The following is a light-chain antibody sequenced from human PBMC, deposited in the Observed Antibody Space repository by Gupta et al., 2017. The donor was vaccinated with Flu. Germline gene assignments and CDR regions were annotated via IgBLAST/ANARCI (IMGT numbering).Light chain of an antibody. CDR1: TGAVTSGHY. Sequence: QAVMTPATSLTVSPVGTVTLTCGSSTGAVTSGHYPYWLQQKPGQVPKKLIYDTSNRHAWSPARFSGSLLGVKAALTLSGAQPEDEAEYFCLLSNIGARPVFGGGTKLTVL. J-gene: IGLJ2*01. CDR2: DTS. V-gene: IGLV7-46*01. CDR3: LLSNIGARPV.